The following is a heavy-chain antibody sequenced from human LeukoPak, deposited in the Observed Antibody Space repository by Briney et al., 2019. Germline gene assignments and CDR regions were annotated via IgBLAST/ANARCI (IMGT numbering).Heavy chain of an antibody. Sequence: GASVKVSCKASRGTFSSYAISWVRQAPGQGLEWMGGIIPIFGTANYAQKFQGRVTITADESTSTAYMELSSLRSEDTAVYYCARDIRGVTTVTNYFDYWGQGTLVTVSS. D-gene: IGHD4-17*01. V-gene: IGHV1-69*13. CDR3: ARDIRGVTTVTNYFDY. J-gene: IGHJ4*02. CDR2: IIPIFGTA. CDR1: RGTFSSYA.